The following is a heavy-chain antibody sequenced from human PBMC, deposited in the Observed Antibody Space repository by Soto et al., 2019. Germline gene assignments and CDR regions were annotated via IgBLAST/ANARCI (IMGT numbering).Heavy chain of an antibody. Sequence: GGSLRLSCAASGFTFGSYGMHWVRQAPGKGLEWVAVISYDGSNKYYADSVKGRFTISRDNSKNTLYLQMNSLRSEDTAVYYCAKDSHYYDSSGSINWFDPWGQGT. D-gene: IGHD3-22*01. CDR1: GFTFGSYG. J-gene: IGHJ5*02. V-gene: IGHV3-30*18. CDR2: ISYDGSNK. CDR3: AKDSHYYDSSGSINWFDP.